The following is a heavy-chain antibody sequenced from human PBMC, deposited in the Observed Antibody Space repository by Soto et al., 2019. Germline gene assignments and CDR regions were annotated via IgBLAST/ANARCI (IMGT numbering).Heavy chain of an antibody. V-gene: IGHV3-48*01. CDR1: GFTFSSYS. Sequence: EVQLVESGGGLVQPGGSLRLSCAASGFTFSSYSMNWVRQAPGKGLEWVSYISSSSSTIYYADSVKGRFTISRDNAKNSLYLQMNRLSAEDTAVYYCVRDPVWFGELLLDYWGQGTLVTVSS. D-gene: IGHD3-10*01. CDR3: VRDPVWFGELLLDY. CDR2: ISSSSSTI. J-gene: IGHJ4*02.